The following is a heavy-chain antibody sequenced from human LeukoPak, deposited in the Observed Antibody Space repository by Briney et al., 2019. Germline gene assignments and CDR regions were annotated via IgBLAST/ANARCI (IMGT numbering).Heavy chain of an antibody. D-gene: IGHD6-13*01. Sequence: PGGSLRLSCAASGFTFSSYSMNWVRQAPGKGPEWVSSISSSSSYIYYADSVKGRFTISRDNAKNSLYLQMNSLRAEDTAVYYCARGIADYFDYWGQGTLVTVSS. J-gene: IGHJ4*02. V-gene: IGHV3-21*01. CDR2: ISSSSSYI. CDR3: ARGIADYFDY. CDR1: GFTFSSYS.